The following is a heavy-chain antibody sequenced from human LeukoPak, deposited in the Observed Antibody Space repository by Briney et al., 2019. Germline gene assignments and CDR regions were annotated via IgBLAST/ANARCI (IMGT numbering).Heavy chain of an antibody. J-gene: IGHJ4*02. Sequence: ASVKVSCKASGYTFTTYSMHWVRQAPGQGLEWLGIINPSGGTTTYPQKFQGRVTMTRDTSTGTVYMELSSLRSEDTAVYYCASTELGTNNYYFDYWGQGTLVTVSS. V-gene: IGHV1-46*01. CDR3: ASTELGTNNYYFDY. CDR2: INPSGGTT. D-gene: IGHD7-27*01. CDR1: GYTFTTYS.